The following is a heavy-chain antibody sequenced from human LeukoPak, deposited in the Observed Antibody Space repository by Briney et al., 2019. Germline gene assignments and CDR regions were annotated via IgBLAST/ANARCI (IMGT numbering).Heavy chain of an antibody. CDR1: GGSISNYY. CDR3: ARYLTIAAAGTFDY. J-gene: IGHJ4*02. CDR2: IFYSGGT. Sequence: SETLSLTCTVSGGSISNYYWSWIRQPPGKGLEWIGYIFYSGGTNYNPSLKSRVTISVDTSKNQFSLRLNSVTAADTAVYYCARYLTIAAAGTFDYWGQGTLVTVSS. D-gene: IGHD6-13*01. V-gene: IGHV4-59*12.